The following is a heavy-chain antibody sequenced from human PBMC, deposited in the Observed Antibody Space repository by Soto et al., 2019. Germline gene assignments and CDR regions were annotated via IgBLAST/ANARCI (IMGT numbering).Heavy chain of an antibody. D-gene: IGHD5-18*01. V-gene: IGHV4-28*01. J-gene: IGHJ4*02. CDR3: ARHHLQLGVGY. Sequence: SETLSLTCAVSGYSISSSNWWGWIRQPPGKGLEWIGYIYYSGTTYYNPSLKSRVTISVDTSKSQFSLKLSSVTAADTAVYYCARHHLQLGVGYWGQGTRVTVSS. CDR2: IYYSGTT. CDR1: GYSISSSNW.